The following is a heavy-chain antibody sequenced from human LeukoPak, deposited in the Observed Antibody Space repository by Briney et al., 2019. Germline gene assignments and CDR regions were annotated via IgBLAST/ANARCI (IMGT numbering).Heavy chain of an antibody. D-gene: IGHD2/OR15-2a*01. CDR1: GFTVSSNY. CDR2: IYSGGST. J-gene: IGHJ4*02. Sequence: PGGSLRLSCAASGFTVSSNYMSWVRQAPGKGLEWVSVIYSGGSTYYADSVKGRFTISRDNSKNTLYLQMNSLRAEDTAVYYCAKDVNSKEAALFDYWGQGTLVTVSS. V-gene: IGHV3-53*01. CDR3: AKDVNSKEAALFDY.